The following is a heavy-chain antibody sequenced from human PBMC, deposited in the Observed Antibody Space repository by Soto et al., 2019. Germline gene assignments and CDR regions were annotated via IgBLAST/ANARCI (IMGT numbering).Heavy chain of an antibody. CDR3: ARQLRREGGWFDP. CDR1: GGSISSSSYY. V-gene: IGHV4-39*01. D-gene: IGHD3-16*01. J-gene: IGHJ5*02. CDR2: IYYSGST. Sequence: QLQLQESGPGLVKPSETLSLTCTVSGGSISSSSYYWGWIRQPPGKGLEWIGSIYYSGSTYYNPSLKSRVTISVDTSKNQFSLKLSSVTAADTAVYYCARQLRREGGWFDPWGQGTLVTVPS.